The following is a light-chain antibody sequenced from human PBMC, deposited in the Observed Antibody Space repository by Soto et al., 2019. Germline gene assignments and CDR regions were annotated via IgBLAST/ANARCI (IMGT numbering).Light chain of an antibody. CDR1: GSNVGRNT. Sequence: QSVLTQPPSASGTPGQRVIISCSGSGSNVGRNTVSWYQQLPGTAPKLLIYSDNQRPSGVPDRLSASKSGTSASLAISGLQSEDEADYYCAVWDDSLNGRVFGGGTQLTVL. CDR2: SDN. J-gene: IGLJ3*02. CDR3: AVWDDSLNGRV. V-gene: IGLV1-44*01.